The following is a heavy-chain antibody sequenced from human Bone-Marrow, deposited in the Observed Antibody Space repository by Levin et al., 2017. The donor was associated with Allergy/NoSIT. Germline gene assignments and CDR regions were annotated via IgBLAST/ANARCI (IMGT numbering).Heavy chain of an antibody. CDR1: GGSISSGGYY. CDR2: IYYSGST. CDR3: ARLAIPIWGSYAPFDY. V-gene: IGHV4-31*03. D-gene: IGHD3-16*01. Sequence: SETLSLTCTVSGGSISSGGYYWSWIRQHPGKGLEWIGYIYYSGSTYYNPSLKSRVTISVDTSKNQFSLKLSSVTAADTAVYYCARLAIPIWGSYAPFDYWGQGTLVTVSS. J-gene: IGHJ4*02.